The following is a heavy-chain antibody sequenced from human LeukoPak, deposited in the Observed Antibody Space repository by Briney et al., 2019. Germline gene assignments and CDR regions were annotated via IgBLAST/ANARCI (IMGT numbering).Heavy chain of an antibody. D-gene: IGHD4-17*01. Sequence: PGGSLRLSCAASGFTFSSYAMSWVRQAPGKGLEWVSAISGSGGSTYYADSVKGRFTISRDNSKNTLYLQVNSLRAEDTAVYYCAKGTVTTPLYYYYMDVWGKGTTVTVSS. V-gene: IGHV3-23*01. CDR1: GFTFSSYA. CDR2: ISGSGGST. CDR3: AKGTVTTPLYYYYMDV. J-gene: IGHJ6*03.